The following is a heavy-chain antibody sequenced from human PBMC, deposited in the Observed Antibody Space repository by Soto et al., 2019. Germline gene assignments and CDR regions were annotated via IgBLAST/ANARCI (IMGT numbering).Heavy chain of an antibody. CDR2: VNNGGGGT. CDR1: GFTFSNYA. V-gene: IGHV3-23*01. Sequence: EVLLLDSGGGLVQPGGSLRLSCAASGFTFSNYAMTWVRQAPGKGPEWISTVNNGGGGTYYADSVKGRFTISRDNSKNTLYLQVSSLRAEDTAIYYSAKEWLGRGIDYWGQGILVTVSS. J-gene: IGHJ4*02. D-gene: IGHD3-10*01. CDR3: AKEWLGRGIDY.